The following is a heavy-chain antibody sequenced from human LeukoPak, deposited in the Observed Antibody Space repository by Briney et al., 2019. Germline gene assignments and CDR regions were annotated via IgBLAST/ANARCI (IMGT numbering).Heavy chain of an antibody. D-gene: IGHD3-3*01. CDR1: GYTFTSYG. J-gene: IGHJ4*02. CDR3: ARSRALSYYDPWGDYFDY. Sequence: GASVKVSCKASGYTFTSYGISWVRQAPGQGLEWMGWISAYNGNTNYAQKLQGRVTMTTDTSTSTAYMELRSLRSDDTAVYYCARSRALSYYDPWGDYFDYWGQGTLVTVSS. V-gene: IGHV1-18*01. CDR2: ISAYNGNT.